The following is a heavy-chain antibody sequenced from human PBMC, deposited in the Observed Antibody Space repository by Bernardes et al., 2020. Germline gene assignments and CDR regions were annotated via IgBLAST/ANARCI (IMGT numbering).Heavy chain of an antibody. CDR2: INHSGST. D-gene: IGHD5-18*01. CDR1: GGSFSGYY. J-gene: IGHJ5*02. V-gene: IGHV4-34*01. CDR3: ARRGRVPWIQLWRDTNWFDP. Sequence: SETLSLTCAVYGGSFSGYYWSWIRQPPGKGLEWIGEINHSGSTNYNPSLKSRVTISVDTSKNQFSLKLSSVTAADTAVYYCARRGRVPWIQLWRDTNWFDPWGQGTLVTVSS.